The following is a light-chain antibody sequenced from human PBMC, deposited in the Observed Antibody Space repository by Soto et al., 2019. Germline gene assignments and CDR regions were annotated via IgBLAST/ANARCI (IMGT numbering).Light chain of an antibody. V-gene: IGKV1-5*03. Sequence: DLQMTQSPSTLSASVGDRVTITCRASQSISSWLAWYQQKPGKAPKLLRYKASSLESGVPSRFSGIGSGTEFTLPISSLQPDDFATYYCQQYNSYSWTFGQGTKVEIK. J-gene: IGKJ1*01. CDR3: QQYNSYSWT. CDR2: KAS. CDR1: QSISSW.